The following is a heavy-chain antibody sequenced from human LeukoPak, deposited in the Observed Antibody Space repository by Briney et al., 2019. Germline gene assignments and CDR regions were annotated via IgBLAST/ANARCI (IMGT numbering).Heavy chain of an antibody. D-gene: IGHD4-23*01. J-gene: IGHJ4*02. Sequence: SQTLSLTCAISGDSVSSNSAAWNWIRQCPSRGLEWLGRTYYRSKWYNDYAVSVKSRITINPDTSKNQFSLQLNSVTPEDTAVYYCARVSTVVTPGGFDYWGQGTLVTVSS. CDR3: ARVSTVVTPGGFDY. CDR1: GDSVSSNSAA. V-gene: IGHV6-1*01. CDR2: TYYRSKWYN.